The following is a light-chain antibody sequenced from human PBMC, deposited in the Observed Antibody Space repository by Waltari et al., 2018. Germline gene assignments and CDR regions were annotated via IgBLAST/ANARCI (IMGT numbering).Light chain of an antibody. CDR3: SAWDSSLSGYV. Sequence: QAGLTQPPSVSKDLRQTATLSCTGNSNNVGNQGAAWLQHHQGRLPKLLSYRNNNRPSGISERFSAYRSGNTAFLTITGLQPEDEADYYCSAWDSSLSGYVFGTGTRVTVL. J-gene: IGLJ1*01. V-gene: IGLV10-54*04. CDR2: RNN. CDR1: SNNVGNQG.